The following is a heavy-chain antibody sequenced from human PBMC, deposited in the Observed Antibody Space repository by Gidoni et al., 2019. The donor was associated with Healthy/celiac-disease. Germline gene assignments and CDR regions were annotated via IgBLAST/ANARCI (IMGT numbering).Heavy chain of an antibody. Sequence: GLEWIGEINHSGSTNYNPSLKSRVTISVDTSKNQFSLKLSSVTAADTAVYYCAGAQAAAGRRGFDYWGQGTLVTVSS. J-gene: IGHJ4*02. V-gene: IGHV4-34*01. D-gene: IGHD6-13*01. CDR2: INHSGST. CDR3: AGAQAAAGRRGFDY.